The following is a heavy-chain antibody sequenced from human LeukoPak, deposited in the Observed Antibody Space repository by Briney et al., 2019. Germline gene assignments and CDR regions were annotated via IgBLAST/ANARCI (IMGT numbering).Heavy chain of an antibody. CDR2: INPRNGAT. V-gene: IGHV1-2*02. Sequence: ASVKVSCKASGYTFTSYYIHWVRQAPGQGPDWMGYINPRNGATNYSQKFQGRFTMTRDTSISTAYMEVSSLKSDDTAVYYCARDPRDTGGSYDSWGQGTLLTVSS. D-gene: IGHD2-8*02. CDR3: ARDPRDTGGSYDS. J-gene: IGHJ5*01. CDR1: GYTFTSYY.